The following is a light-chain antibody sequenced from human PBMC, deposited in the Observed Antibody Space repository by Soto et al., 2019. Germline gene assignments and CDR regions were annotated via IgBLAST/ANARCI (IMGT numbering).Light chain of an antibody. CDR3: QQVKSYPIT. CDR2: AAS. CDR1: QGISSF. J-gene: IGKJ5*01. V-gene: IGKV1-9*01. Sequence: DIQLTQSPSFLSASVGDRVTITCRASQGISSFLVWYKKKPGKAPKVLIYAASTLQSGVPSRLSGSGSGTEFTLTVSSLQPEDVATYYCQQVKSYPITFGQGTRLEIK.